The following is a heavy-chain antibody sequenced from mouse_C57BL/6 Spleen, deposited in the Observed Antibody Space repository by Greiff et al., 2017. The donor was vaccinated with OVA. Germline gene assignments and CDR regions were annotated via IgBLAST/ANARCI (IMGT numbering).Heavy chain of an antibody. J-gene: IGHJ3*01. V-gene: IGHV1-61*01. CDR2: IYPSDSET. CDR1: GYTFTSYW. D-gene: IGHD1-1*01. Sequence: VQLQQPGAELVRPGSSVKLSCKASGYTFTSYWMDWVKQRPGQGLEWIGNIYPSDSETHYNQKFKDKATLTVDKSSSTAYMQLSSLTSEDSAVYYCAREGYYYGSSYPFAYWGQGTLVTVSA. CDR3: AREGYYYGSSYPFAY.